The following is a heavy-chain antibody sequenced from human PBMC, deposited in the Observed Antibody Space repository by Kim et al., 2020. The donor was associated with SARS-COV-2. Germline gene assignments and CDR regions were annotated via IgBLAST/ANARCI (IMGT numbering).Heavy chain of an antibody. CDR1: GFTFSIYG. CDR2: ISYDGSNK. D-gene: IGHD3-3*01. J-gene: IGHJ6*02. Sequence: GGSLRLSCAASGFTFSIYGMHWVRQAPGKGLEWVAVISYDGSNKYYADSVKGRFTISRDNSKNTLYLQMNSLRAEDTAVYYCAKDVGNYYDFWGGYDMGWGRDCMDVWVQGTTVTVSS. CDR3: AKDVGNYYDFWGGYDMGWGRDCMDV. V-gene: IGHV3-30*18.